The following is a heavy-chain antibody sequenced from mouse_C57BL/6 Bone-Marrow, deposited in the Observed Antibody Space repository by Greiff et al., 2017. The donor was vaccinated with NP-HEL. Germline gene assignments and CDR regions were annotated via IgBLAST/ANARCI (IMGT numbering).Heavy chain of an antibody. CDR2: IYPGDGDT. Sequence: VKLQESGAELVKPGASVKISCKASGYAFSSYWMNWVKERPGKGLEWIGQIYPGDGDTKYNGKFKGKATLTADKSSSTAYMQVSSLTSEDSAVYFGERGDYGSSRFGYAMDYWGQGTSVTVSS. V-gene: IGHV1-80*01. D-gene: IGHD1-1*01. J-gene: IGHJ4*01. CDR1: GYAFSSYW. CDR3: ERGDYGSSRFGYAMDY.